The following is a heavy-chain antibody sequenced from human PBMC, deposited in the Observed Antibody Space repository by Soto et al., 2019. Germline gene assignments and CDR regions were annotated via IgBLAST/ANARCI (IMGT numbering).Heavy chain of an antibody. CDR2: VFHTGFT. CDR3: ATSQKGYNWNYFDH. V-gene: IGHV4-39*01. J-gene: IGHJ4*02. CDR1: GGSVSGSYYY. D-gene: IGHD1-1*01. Sequence: SETLSLTCAVSGGSVSGSYYYWAWLRQSPGKGPEWIGSVFHTGFTSYNPSLESRVSVSVDTSKSQFSLKLSAVTASDTAVYYCATSQKGYNWNYFDHWGQGALVTVST.